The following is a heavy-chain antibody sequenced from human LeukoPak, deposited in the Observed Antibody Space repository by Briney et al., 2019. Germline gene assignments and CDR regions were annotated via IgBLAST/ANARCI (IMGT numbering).Heavy chain of an antibody. J-gene: IGHJ2*01. D-gene: IGHD1-14*01. CDR3: ARGDGMNPVPYWYFDL. V-gene: IGHV3-20*04. Sequence: PGGSLRLSCAASGFTFEDYGMSWVRQAQGKGLEWVSSINWNGDSTSYADSVKGRFTISRDNAKNSLYLQMNSLKAADTALYYCARGDGMNPVPYWYFDLWGRGTLVTVSS. CDR2: INWNGDST. CDR1: GFTFEDYG.